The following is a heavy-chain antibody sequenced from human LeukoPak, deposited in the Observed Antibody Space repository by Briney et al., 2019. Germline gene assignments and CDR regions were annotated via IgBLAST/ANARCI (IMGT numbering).Heavy chain of an antibody. J-gene: IGHJ6*02. Sequence: SETLSLTCTVSGGSISSYYWSWIRQPPGKGLEWIGYIYYSESTNYNPSLKSRVTISVDTSKNQFSLKLCSVTAADTAVYHCARDYLLYGMDVWGQGTTVTVSS. CDR1: GGSISSYY. CDR2: IYYSEST. V-gene: IGHV4-59*12. CDR3: ARDYLLYGMDV.